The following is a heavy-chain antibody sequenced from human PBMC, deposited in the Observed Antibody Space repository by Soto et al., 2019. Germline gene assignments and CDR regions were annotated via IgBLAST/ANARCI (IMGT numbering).Heavy chain of an antibody. D-gene: IGHD3-3*01. CDR1: GFTFSSYG. Sequence: PGGSLRLSCAALGFTFSSYGMSWVRQAPGKGLEWVANIKQDGSEKYYVDSVKGRFTISRDNAKNSLYLQMNSLRAEDTAVYYCARDQRFLEWLPQPLYYYYYYMDVWGKGTTVTVSS. V-gene: IGHV3-7*01. CDR2: IKQDGSEK. CDR3: ARDQRFLEWLPQPLYYYYYYMDV. J-gene: IGHJ6*03.